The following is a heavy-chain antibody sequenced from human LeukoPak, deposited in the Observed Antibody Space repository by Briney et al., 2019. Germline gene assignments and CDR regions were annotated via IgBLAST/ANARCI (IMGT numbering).Heavy chain of an antibody. V-gene: IGHV4-59*11. CDR2: IYYSGST. CDR3: AREGTVYDY. CDR1: DGSISGHY. J-gene: IGHJ4*02. D-gene: IGHD1-1*01. Sequence: SETLSLTCTVSDGSISGHYWSWIRQPPGEGLEWIGSIYYSGSTYYNPSLKSRVTISVDTSKNQFSLKLSSVTAADTAVYYCAREGTVYDYWGQGTLVTVSS.